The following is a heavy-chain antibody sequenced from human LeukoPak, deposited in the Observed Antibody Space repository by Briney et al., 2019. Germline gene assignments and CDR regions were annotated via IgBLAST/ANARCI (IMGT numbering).Heavy chain of an antibody. CDR3: ARDEGTSSNP. J-gene: IGHJ5*02. CDR2: IYSSGTT. Sequence: PSETLSLTCSVSGASIRSYDWSWFRHPAGKGLQWIGHIYSSGTTNYNPSLKSRVTMSLDTSKNQFSLNLTFVTAADTAVYYCARDEGTSSNPWSQGTRVTVSS. V-gene: IGHV4-4*07. D-gene: IGHD2-2*01. CDR1: GASIRSYD.